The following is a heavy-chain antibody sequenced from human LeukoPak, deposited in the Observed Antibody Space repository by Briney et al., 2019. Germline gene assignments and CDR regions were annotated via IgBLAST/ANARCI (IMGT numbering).Heavy chain of an antibody. CDR1: GGSIGSGDYY. J-gene: IGHJ2*01. CDR2: IYYSGST. D-gene: IGHD2-2*01. Sequence: SETLLLTWTVSGGSIGSGDYYWSWIRQPPGKGLEWIGYIYYSGSTYYNPSLKSRVTISVDTSKNQSSLKLSSVTAADTAVYYCARERLVPAAVYWYFDLWGRGTLVTVSS. V-gene: IGHV4-30-4*08. CDR3: ARERLVPAAVYWYFDL.